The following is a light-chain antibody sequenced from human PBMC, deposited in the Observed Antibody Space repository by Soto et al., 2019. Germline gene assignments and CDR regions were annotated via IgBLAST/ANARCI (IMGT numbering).Light chain of an antibody. Sequence: QSALTQPASVSGSPGQSITISCTGTSSDVGGYNYVSWYQQYPGKAPKLMIYDVSNRPSGVSNRFSGSKSGNTASLTISGLQAEDEADYYCTSYTPSSTLVFGTGTKLTVL. CDR2: DVS. CDR1: SSDVGGYNY. CDR3: TSYTPSSTLV. J-gene: IGLJ1*01. V-gene: IGLV2-14*01.